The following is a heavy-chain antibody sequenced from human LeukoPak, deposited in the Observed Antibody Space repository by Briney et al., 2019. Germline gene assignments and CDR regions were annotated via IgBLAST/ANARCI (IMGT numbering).Heavy chain of an antibody. CDR3: ATFGSGSPVLDC. V-gene: IGHV1-69*13. CDR2: IIPPFRTA. J-gene: IGHJ4*02. D-gene: IGHD3-10*01. CDR1: GGTFSNYA. Sequence: SVKVSCKASGGTFSNYAISWVRQAPGRGLEWMGRIIPPFRTANYAQKFQGRVTITADESTSTAYMELSSLRSEDTAVYFCATFGSGSPVLDCWGQGTLVTVSS.